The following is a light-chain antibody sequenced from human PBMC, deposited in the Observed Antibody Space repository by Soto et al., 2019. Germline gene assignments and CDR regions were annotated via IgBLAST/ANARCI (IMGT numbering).Light chain of an antibody. Sequence: QSVVTQPASVSGSPGQSITISCTGTSSDVGGYKYVSWYQQHPGKAPKLMIYEVSNRPSGVSNRFSGSKSGNTASLTISGLQAEDEADYYCSSYTSSSSWVFGGGTKVTVL. V-gene: IGLV2-14*01. CDR3: SSYTSSSSWV. CDR2: EVS. CDR1: SSDVGGYKY. J-gene: IGLJ3*02.